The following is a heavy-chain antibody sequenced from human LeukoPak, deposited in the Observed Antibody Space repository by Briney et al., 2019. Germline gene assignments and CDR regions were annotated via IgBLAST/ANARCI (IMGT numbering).Heavy chain of an antibody. CDR2: ISSNGGST. J-gene: IGHJ4*02. Sequence: GGSLRLSCAASGFTFSSYAMHWVRQAPGKGLEYVSAISSNGGSTYYANSVKGRSTISRDNSKNTLYLQMGSLRAEDMAVYYCARGIVVVPAAMGYYFDYWGQGTLVTVSS. CDR3: ARGIVVVPAAMGYYFDY. D-gene: IGHD2-2*01. V-gene: IGHV3-64*01. CDR1: GFTFSSYA.